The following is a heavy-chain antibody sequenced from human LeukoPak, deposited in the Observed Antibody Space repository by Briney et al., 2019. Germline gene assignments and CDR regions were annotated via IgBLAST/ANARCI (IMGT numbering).Heavy chain of an antibody. D-gene: IGHD2-15*01. CDR2: IEQDGSEK. CDR1: GFTFSSYW. V-gene: IGHV3-7*01. J-gene: IGHJ3*02. CDR3: ARDFHYCSGGSCSWDDAFGI. Sequence: GGSLRLSCAASGFTFSSYWMSWVRQAPGKGLEWVANIEQDGSEKYYVDSVKGRFTISRDNAKNSLYLQMNSLRAEDTAVYYCARDFHYCSGGSCSWDDAFGIWGQGTMVTVSS.